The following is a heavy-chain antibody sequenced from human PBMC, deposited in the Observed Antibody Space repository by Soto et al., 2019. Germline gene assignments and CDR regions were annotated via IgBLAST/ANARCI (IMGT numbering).Heavy chain of an antibody. CDR2: INHSGST. CDR1: GGSFSGYY. CDR3: ARVYGDYPTHFDY. Sequence: QVQLQQWGAGPLKPSETLSLTCAVYGGSFSGYYWSWIRQPPGKGLEWIGEINHSGSTNYNPSLKSRVTISVDTSKNQFSLKLSSVTAADTAVYYCARVYGDYPTHFDYWGQGTLVTVSS. D-gene: IGHD4-17*01. V-gene: IGHV4-34*01. J-gene: IGHJ4*02.